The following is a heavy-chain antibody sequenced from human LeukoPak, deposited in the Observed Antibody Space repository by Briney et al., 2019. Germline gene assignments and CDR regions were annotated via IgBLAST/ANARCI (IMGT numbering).Heavy chain of an antibody. D-gene: IGHD3-22*01. CDR3: ARVSYYDSSGTDY. Sequence: PSETLSLTCTVSGDSISSYYWSWIRQPPGKGLEWIRYIYYSGSTNYNPSLKSRVTISVDTSKNQFSLGLSSVTAADTAVYYCARVSYYDSSGTDYWGQGSLVTVSS. CDR2: IYYSGST. J-gene: IGHJ4*02. V-gene: IGHV4-59*01. CDR1: GDSISSYY.